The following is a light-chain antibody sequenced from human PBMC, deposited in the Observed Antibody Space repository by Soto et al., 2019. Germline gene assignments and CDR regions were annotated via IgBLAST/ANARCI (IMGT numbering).Light chain of an antibody. V-gene: IGKV3-20*01. CDR1: HSVGSTF. CDR3: GPFATATPRP. CDR2: GVS. Sequence: EVVWTQSRCTLAGYTGERATLSCRASHSVGSTFLAWYQQKPGQAPRLLIYGVSKRATGIPDRFSGSGSGTDFILDISRLEPEDCAVHYCGPFATATPRPFGQGTQLDIK. J-gene: IGKJ1*01.